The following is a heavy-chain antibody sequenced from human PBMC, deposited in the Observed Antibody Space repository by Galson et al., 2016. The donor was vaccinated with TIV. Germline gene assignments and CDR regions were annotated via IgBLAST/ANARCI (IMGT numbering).Heavy chain of an antibody. D-gene: IGHD2-15*01. CDR2: IYTSGIT. V-gene: IGHV4-61*02. CDR3: ARVVGYCSGDDCLLEAAFDI. Sequence: TLSLTCTVSGAFIRSGSYHWNWIRQPAGKGLEWIGRIYTSGITNYNPSLKSRVSISVDASKNQFSLKLTSVTAADTAVYYCARVVGYCSGDDCLLEAAFDIWGQGTLVSVSS. J-gene: IGHJ3*02. CDR1: GAFIRSGSYH.